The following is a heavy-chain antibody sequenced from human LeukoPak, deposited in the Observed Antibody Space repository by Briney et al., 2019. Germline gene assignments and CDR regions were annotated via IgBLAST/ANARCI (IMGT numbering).Heavy chain of an antibody. Sequence: GGSLRLSCAASGFTFSSYGMHWVRQAPGKGLEWVAVISYDGSNKYYADSVKGRFTISRDNSKNTLYPQMNSLRAEDTAVYYCAKDLMGWLQWLFDYWGQGTLVTVSS. D-gene: IGHD5-24*01. CDR1: GFTFSSYG. J-gene: IGHJ4*02. CDR3: AKDLMGWLQWLFDY. V-gene: IGHV3-30*18. CDR2: ISYDGSNK.